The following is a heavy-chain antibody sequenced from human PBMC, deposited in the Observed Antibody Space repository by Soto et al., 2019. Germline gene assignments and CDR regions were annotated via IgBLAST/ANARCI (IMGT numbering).Heavy chain of an antibody. Sequence: ASVKVSCKASGYTFTSYDINWVRQATGQGLEWMGWMNPNSGNTGYAQKFQGRVTMTRNTSISTAYMELSSLRSEDTAVYYCARVTLVTIPYYYYMDGWGKGTTVTVSS. CDR1: GYTFTSYD. V-gene: IGHV1-8*01. J-gene: IGHJ6*03. CDR2: MNPNSGNT. D-gene: IGHD3-9*01. CDR3: ARVTLVTIPYYYYMDG.